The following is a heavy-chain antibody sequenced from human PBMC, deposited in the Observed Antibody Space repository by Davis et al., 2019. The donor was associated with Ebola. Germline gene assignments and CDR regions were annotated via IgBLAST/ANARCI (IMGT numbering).Heavy chain of an antibody. D-gene: IGHD3-10*01. CDR1: GFTFNSYW. J-gene: IGHJ4*02. CDR2: ISPDGSST. CDR3: TRGGEGDY. Sequence: GESLKISCAASGFTFNSYWIYWVRQAPGKGLGWVSRISPDGSSTSYADSVKGRFTISSDNAKNTLYLQMNSLTAEDTAVYYCTRGGEGDYWGQGTLVTVSS. V-gene: IGHV3-74*01.